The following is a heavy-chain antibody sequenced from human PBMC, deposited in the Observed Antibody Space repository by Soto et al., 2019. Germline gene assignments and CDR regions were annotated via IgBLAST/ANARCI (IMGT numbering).Heavy chain of an antibody. V-gene: IGHV3-23*01. CDR1: GIAFSNYA. CDR2: FSAGGGTT. CDR3: AKGASSSPRKYMDV. J-gene: IGHJ6*03. Sequence: EKQLLESGGGLVQPGGSLRLSCAASGIAFSNYAMTWVRQAPGKGLDWVSSFSAGGGTTYYADSVKGRFTISRDGSKDTVYLQMNSLRAEDTALYYCAKGASSSPRKYMDVWGKGTTVTVSS.